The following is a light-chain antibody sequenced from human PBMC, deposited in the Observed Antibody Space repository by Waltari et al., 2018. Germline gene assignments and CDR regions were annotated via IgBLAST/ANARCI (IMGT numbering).Light chain of an antibody. CDR2: GAS. CDR1: QSVTRSY. V-gene: IGKV3-20*01. J-gene: IGKJ2*01. Sequence: IVLTQSPGTLSLSPGEGATLSCRARQSVTRSYPAWYQQKPGQSPRLLIYGASSRATGIPDRFSGSGSGTDFTLTISRLEPEDFAVYYCQQYGSSPRTFGQGTKLEIK. CDR3: QQYGSSPRT.